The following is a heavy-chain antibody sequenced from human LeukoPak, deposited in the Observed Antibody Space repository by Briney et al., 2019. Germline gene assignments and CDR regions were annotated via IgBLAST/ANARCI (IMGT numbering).Heavy chain of an antibody. J-gene: IGHJ5*02. Sequence: GGSLRLSCAASGFTVSSNYMSWVRQAPGKGLEWVSVIYSGGSTYYADSVKGRFTISRDNSKNTLYLQMNSLRAEDTAVYYCARDKGNNWDPNWFDPWGQGTLVTVSA. CDR3: ARDKGNNWDPNWFDP. V-gene: IGHV3-66*02. CDR1: GFTVSSNY. D-gene: IGHD1-20*01. CDR2: IYSGGST.